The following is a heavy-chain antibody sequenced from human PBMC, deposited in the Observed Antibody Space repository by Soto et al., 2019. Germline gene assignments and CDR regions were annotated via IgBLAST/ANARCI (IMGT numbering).Heavy chain of an antibody. V-gene: IGHV4-59*01. D-gene: IGHD1-7*01. J-gene: IGHJ6*03. CDR2: IYYSGST. Sequence: QVQLQESGPGLVKPSETLSLTCTVSGGSISSYYWSWIRQPPGKGLEWIGYIYYSGSTNYNPSLKSRVTISVDTSKNQFSLKLSSVTAADTAVYYCARDPRNWNSPFYYYMDVWGKGTTVTVSS. CDR3: ARDPRNWNSPFYYYMDV. CDR1: GGSISSYY.